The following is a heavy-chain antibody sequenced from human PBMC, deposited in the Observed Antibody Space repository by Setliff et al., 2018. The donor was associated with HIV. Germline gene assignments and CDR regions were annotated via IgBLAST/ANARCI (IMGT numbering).Heavy chain of an antibody. Sequence: GGSLRLSCATSGFTFSTYAMNWVRQAPGKGLEWVSVIGGSGVSTYYAESVKGRFIISRDNSKNTLYLAMNSLRVEDTAVYYYVRTIGNWGPGNHWGQGTLVTSPQ. CDR2: IGGSGVST. CDR3: VRTIGNWGPGNH. V-gene: IGHV3-23*01. J-gene: IGHJ5*02. CDR1: GFTFSTYA. D-gene: IGHD3-10*01.